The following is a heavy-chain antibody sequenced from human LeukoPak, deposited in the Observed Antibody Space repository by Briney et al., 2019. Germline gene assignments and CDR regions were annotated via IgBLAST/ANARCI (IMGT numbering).Heavy chain of an antibody. CDR3: AKASYYYGSGSYLPDDY. CDR1: GFTFGDYA. V-gene: IGHV3-23*01. D-gene: IGHD3-10*01. J-gene: IGHJ4*02. Sequence: GGSLRLSCTASGFTFGDYAMSWVRQAPGKGLEWVSAISGSGGSTYYADSVKGRFTISRDNSKNTLHLQMNSLRAEDPAVYYCAKASYYYGSGSYLPDDYWGQGTLVTVSS. CDR2: ISGSGGST.